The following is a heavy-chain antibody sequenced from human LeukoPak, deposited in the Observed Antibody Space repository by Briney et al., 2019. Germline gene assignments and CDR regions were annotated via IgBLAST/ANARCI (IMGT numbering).Heavy chain of an antibody. CDR1: GYTFTGYY. V-gene: IGHV1-2*02. CDR3: ARGQNYDFWSGYYSWSGDYCYYMDV. CDR2: INPNSGGT. D-gene: IGHD3-3*01. J-gene: IGHJ6*03. Sequence: GASVKVSCKASGYTFTGYYMHWVRQAPGQGLEWMGWINPNSGGTNYAQKFQGRVTMTRDTSISTAYMELSRLRSDDTAVYYCARGQNYDFWSGYYSWSGDYCYYMDVWGKGTTVTVSS.